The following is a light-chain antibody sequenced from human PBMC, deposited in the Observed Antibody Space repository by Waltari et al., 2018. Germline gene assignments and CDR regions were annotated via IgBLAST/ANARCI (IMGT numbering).Light chain of an antibody. CDR1: QYVGRW. CDR2: GAS. CDR3: QQASNFPRT. Sequence: DIQMTQSPSSVSASVGDRVTITCRASQYVGRWLAWYQQEPGKTPKLLIYGASVLQSGVPSRFSASGYGTDFTLIISSLQPEDFATYYCQQASNFPRTFGQGTRVEV. V-gene: IGKV1-12*01. J-gene: IGKJ1*01.